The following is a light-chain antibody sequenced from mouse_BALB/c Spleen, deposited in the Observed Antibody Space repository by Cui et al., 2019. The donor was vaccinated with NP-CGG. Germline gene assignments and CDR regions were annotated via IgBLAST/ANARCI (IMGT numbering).Light chain of an antibody. Sequence: QAVVTQASAPTTSPGETVTLTCRSSTGAVTTSNYANWVQEKSDHLFTGLIGGTNNRAPGVPARFLGFLIGDKAALTITGAQTEDEAIYFCALWYSNHWVFGGGTKLTVL. CDR3: ALWYSNHWV. CDR2: GTN. V-gene: IGLV1*01. J-gene: IGLJ1*01. CDR1: TGAVTTSNY.